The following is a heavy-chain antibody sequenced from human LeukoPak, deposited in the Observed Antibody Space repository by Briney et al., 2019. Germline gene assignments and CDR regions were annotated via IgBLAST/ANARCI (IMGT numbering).Heavy chain of an antibody. CDR3: ARPEYSSGWFLH. CDR1: GFTFSTYG. Sequence: PGRSLRLSCAASGFTFSTYGLHWVRQAPGKGLEWVSSISSSSSYIYYADSVKGRFTISRDNAKNSLYLQMNSLRAEDTAVYYCARPEYSSGWFLHWGQGTLVTVSS. V-gene: IGHV3-21*01. D-gene: IGHD6-19*01. CDR2: ISSSSSYI. J-gene: IGHJ4*02.